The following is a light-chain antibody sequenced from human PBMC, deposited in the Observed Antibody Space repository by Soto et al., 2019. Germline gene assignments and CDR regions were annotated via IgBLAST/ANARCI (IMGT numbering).Light chain of an antibody. J-gene: IGLJ2*01. V-gene: IGLV1-51*01. Sequence: QAVLTQPPSVSAAPGQKVTISCSGSSSNIGKNYVSWYQQLPGTAPKFLIYDNNKRPSGIPDRFSGSKSGTSATLDITGLQTGDEADYYCGTWDSSLSAVVFGGGTKLTVL. CDR1: SSNIGKNY. CDR3: GTWDSSLSAVV. CDR2: DNN.